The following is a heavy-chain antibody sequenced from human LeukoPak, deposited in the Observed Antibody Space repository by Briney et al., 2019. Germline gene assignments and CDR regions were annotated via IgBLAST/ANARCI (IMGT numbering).Heavy chain of an antibody. V-gene: IGHV3-21*01. CDR2: ISSSSSYI. J-gene: IGHJ4*02. CDR1: GFSFSTYS. CDR3: AHSSGYAYGLDY. Sequence: GGSLRLSCAASGFSFSTYSMGWVRQAPGKGLEWVSSISSSSSYIYYADSVKGRFTTSRDNARNSLYLQMNSLRAEDTGVYYCAHSSGYAYGLDYWGQGTLVTVSS. D-gene: IGHD5-18*01.